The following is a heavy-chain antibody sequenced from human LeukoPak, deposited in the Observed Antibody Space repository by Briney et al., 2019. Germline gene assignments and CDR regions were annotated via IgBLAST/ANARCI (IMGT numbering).Heavy chain of an antibody. J-gene: IGHJ6*03. CDR1: GYTFTSYD. D-gene: IGHD1-20*01. CDR2: MNPNSGNT. CDR3: ARGHNYDYYMDV. Sequence: ASVKVSCKASGYTFTSYDINWVRQATGQGLEWMGWMNPNSGNTGYAQKFQGRVTITRNTSISTAYMELSGLRSEDTAVYYCARGHNYDYYMDVWGKGTTVTVSS. V-gene: IGHV1-8*03.